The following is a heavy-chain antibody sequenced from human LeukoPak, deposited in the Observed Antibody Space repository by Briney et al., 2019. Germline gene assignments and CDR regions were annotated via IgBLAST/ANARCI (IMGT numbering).Heavy chain of an antibody. J-gene: IGHJ4*02. CDR3: ARDLPNEEIFAVVPLFDY. D-gene: IGHD3-3*01. V-gene: IGHV3-7*01. CDR1: GFTFSSYW. Sequence: GGSLRLSCAASGFTFSSYWMSWVRQAPGKGLGWVAHIKHDGSEQYYVDSVKGRFTISRDNAKNSLYLQMNGLRAEDTAVYYCARDLPNEEIFAVVPLFDYWGQGTLVTVSS. CDR2: IKHDGSEQ.